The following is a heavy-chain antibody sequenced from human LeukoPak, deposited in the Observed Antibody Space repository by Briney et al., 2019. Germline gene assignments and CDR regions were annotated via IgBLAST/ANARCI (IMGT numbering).Heavy chain of an antibody. J-gene: IGHJ5*02. V-gene: IGHV4-30-2*01. D-gene: IGHD3-10*01. CDR2: IYHSGST. Sequence: PSQTLSLTCAVSGGSISSGGYSWSWIRQPPGKGLEWIGYIYHSGSTYYNPSLKSRVTISVDRSKNQFSLKLSSVTAADTAVYYCARAGEYYYGSGSLTDNWLDPWGQGTLVTVSS. CDR1: GGSISSGGYS. CDR3: ARAGEYYYGSGSLTDNWLDP.